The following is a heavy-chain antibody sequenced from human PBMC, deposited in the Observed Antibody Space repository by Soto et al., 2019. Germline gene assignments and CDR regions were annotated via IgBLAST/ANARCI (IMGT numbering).Heavy chain of an antibody. V-gene: IGHV4-39*01. CDR1: GASLTNSSYY. CDR2: VYLNGDA. CDR3: VRPFTVDFHGMDV. J-gene: IGHJ6*02. D-gene: IGHD3-3*01. Sequence: LQLRESGPGLVKPSATLSLMCTVSGASLTNSSYYWGWIRQSPGKGLEWIATVYLNGDAFYNPCLLSRVNIGVDTSTNQFSLKLKSVTAADTAVYYCVRPFTVDFHGMDVWGQGTWVTVSS.